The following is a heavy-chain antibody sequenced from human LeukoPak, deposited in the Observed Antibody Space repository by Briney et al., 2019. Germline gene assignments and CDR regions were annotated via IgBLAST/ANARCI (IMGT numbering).Heavy chain of an antibody. CDR2: IYYSGST. CDR3: ASSRIPRPYCSSTSCSGGLGYYMDV. D-gene: IGHD2-2*01. CDR1: GGSISSGSYY. J-gene: IGHJ6*03. Sequence: SQTLSLTCTVSGGSISSGSYYWSWIRQPAGKGLEWIGSIYYSGSTYYNPSLKSRVTMSVDTSKNQFSLKLSSVTAADTAVYYCASSRIPRPYCSSTSCSGGLGYYMDVWGKGTTVTVSS. V-gene: IGHV4-61*02.